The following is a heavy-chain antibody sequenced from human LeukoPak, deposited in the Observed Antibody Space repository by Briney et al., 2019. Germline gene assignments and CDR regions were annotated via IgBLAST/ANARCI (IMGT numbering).Heavy chain of an antibody. CDR3: ARRIWGADSQSHTFDI. V-gene: IGHV3-11*01. J-gene: IGHJ3*02. CDR1: GFTFNDYN. Sequence: GGSLRLSCAASGFTFNDYNMGWIRQAPGKGLEWVAYISSGMYYADSVKGRFTISRGNAKNSLYLQMNSLRADDTAVYYCARRIWGADSQSHTFDIWGQGTMVTVSS. D-gene: IGHD3-16*01. CDR2: ISSGM.